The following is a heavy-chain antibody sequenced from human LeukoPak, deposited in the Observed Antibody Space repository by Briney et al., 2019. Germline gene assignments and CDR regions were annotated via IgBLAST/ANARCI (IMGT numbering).Heavy chain of an antibody. Sequence: SETLSLTCTVSGGSISSSSYYWGWIRQPPGKGLEWIGSIYYSGSTYYNPSLKSRVTISVDTSKNQFSLKLSSVTAADTAVYYCARHSLYAVYVGQRGKNWFDPWGQGTLVTVSS. CDR1: GGSISSSSYY. J-gene: IGHJ5*02. CDR2: IYYSGST. V-gene: IGHV4-39*01. D-gene: IGHD2-8*01. CDR3: ARHSLYAVYVGQRGKNWFDP.